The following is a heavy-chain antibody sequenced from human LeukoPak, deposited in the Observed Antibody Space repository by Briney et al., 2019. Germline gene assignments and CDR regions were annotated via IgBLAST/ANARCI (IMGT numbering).Heavy chain of an antibody. Sequence: GGSLRLSCSASGFTFSSYAMHWVRQAPGKGLEYVSAISSNGGSTYYADSVKGRFTISRDNSMNTLYLQMSSLRAEDTAVYYCVKGPYYDILTGYSFDYWGQGTLVTVSS. CDR2: ISSNGGST. CDR3: VKGPYYDILTGYSFDY. J-gene: IGHJ4*02. D-gene: IGHD3-9*01. CDR1: GFTFSSYA. V-gene: IGHV3-64D*06.